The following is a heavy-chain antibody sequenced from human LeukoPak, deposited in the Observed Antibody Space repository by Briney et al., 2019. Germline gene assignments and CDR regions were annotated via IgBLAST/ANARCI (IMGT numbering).Heavy chain of an antibody. CDR3: AILPGYSSGWYEVNY. V-gene: IGHV3-23*01. Sequence: GGSLRLSCAASVFTFSSYAMSSVPPTPGKRLERVSGISGSGGSTYYADSVKGRFTISRDNSRKTMYLQMNSPRAEDTAVYYCAILPGYSSGWYEVNYWGQGTLVTVSS. D-gene: IGHD6-13*01. J-gene: IGHJ4*02. CDR2: ISGSGGST. CDR1: VFTFSSYA.